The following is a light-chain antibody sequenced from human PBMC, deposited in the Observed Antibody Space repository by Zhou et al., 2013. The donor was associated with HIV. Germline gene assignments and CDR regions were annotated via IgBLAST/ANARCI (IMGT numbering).Light chain of an antibody. CDR3: QQSQTYSTRT. CDR2: KAS. CDR1: QTISSW. J-gene: IGKJ3*01. V-gene: IGKV1-5*03. Sequence: DIQMTQSPSTLSASVGDRVTITCRANQTISSWLAWYQQKPGKAPKLLIYKASSLEFGVPSRFSGSGSGTEFTLTISSLQPEDFATYYCQQSQTYSTRTFGPGTEVEIK.